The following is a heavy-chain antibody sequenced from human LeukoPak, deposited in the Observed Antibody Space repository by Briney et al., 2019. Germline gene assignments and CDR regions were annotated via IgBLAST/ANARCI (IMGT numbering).Heavy chain of an antibody. CDR2: INPSGGST. CDR3: ARPAATWARYDY. Sequence: ASVKVSCKASGYTFTSYYMHWVRQAPGQGLEWMGIINPSGGSTSYAQKFQGRVTITRDTSTSTVYMELSSLRSEDTAVYYCARPAATWARYDYWGQGTLVTVSS. V-gene: IGHV1-46*03. CDR1: GYTFTSYY. J-gene: IGHJ4*02. D-gene: IGHD2-15*01.